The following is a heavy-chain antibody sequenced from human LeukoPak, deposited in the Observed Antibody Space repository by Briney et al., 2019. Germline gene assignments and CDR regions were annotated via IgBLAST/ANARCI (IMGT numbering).Heavy chain of an antibody. CDR2: INSNGSST. V-gene: IGHV3-74*01. CDR3: ARDPHYGDANYYFDY. CDR1: GFPFSSYW. J-gene: IGHJ4*02. D-gene: IGHD4-17*01. Sequence: GESLKIPCAASGFPFSSYWMNWVRQAPGKGLVWVSRINSNGSSTSYADSVKGRFTISRDNAKTTLYLQMNSLRAEDTAVYYCARDPHYGDANYYFDYWGQGTLATVSS.